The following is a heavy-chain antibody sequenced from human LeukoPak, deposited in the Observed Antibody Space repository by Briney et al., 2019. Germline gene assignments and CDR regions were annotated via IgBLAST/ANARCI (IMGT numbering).Heavy chain of an antibody. CDR3: ARGGGSYYGFFDY. CDR2: IYYSGST. Sequence: SETLSLTCTVSGGSISSYYWNWIRQPPGKGLEWIGYIYYSGSTNYNPSLKSRVTISVDTSKNQFSLKLSSVTAADTAVYYCARGGGSYYGFFDYWGQGTLVPVSS. CDR1: GGSISSYY. D-gene: IGHD1-26*01. J-gene: IGHJ4*02. V-gene: IGHV4-59*01.